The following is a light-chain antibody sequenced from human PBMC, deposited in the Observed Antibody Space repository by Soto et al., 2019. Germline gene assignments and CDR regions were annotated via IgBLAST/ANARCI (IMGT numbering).Light chain of an antibody. CDR3: RSYASSSTWV. J-gene: IGLJ3*02. V-gene: IGLV2-14*01. CDR1: SSDVGGYND. CDR2: EIS. Sequence: QSALTQPPSVSGAPGQSITISCTGTSSDVGGYNDVCWYQQQPGNPPNLMIYEISNRPGVASHRFSGYTSGYTAPRTICGLQAEDAAYYYCRSYASSSTWVFGGGTKLTVL.